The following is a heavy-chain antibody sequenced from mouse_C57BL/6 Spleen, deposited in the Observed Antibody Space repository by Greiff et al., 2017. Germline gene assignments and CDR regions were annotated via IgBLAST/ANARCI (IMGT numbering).Heavy chain of an antibody. CDR2: INPSTGGT. CDR1: GYSFTGYY. V-gene: IGHV1-42*01. D-gene: IGHD2-1*01. CDR3: ARYYYGNYGYAMDY. Sequence: EVQLQQSGPELVKPGASVKISCKASGYSFTGYYMNWVKQSPEKSLEWIGEINPSTGGTTYNQKFKAKATLTVDKSSSTAYMQLKSLTSEDSAVYYCARYYYGNYGYAMDYWGQGTSVTVSS. J-gene: IGHJ4*01.